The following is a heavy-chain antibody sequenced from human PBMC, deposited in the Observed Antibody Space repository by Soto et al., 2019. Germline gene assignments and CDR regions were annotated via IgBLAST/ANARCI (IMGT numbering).Heavy chain of an antibody. Sequence: QVQLVQSGAEVKKPGASVKVSCKASGYTFTGYYMHWVRQAPGQGLEWMGWINPNSGGTNYAQKFQGWVTMTRDTSISTAYMELSRLRSDDTAVYYCAGGRVLGVVVGYYGMDVWGQGTTVTVSS. J-gene: IGHJ6*02. V-gene: IGHV1-2*04. CDR1: GYTFTGYY. CDR3: AGGRVLGVVVGYYGMDV. D-gene: IGHD2-15*01. CDR2: INPNSGGT.